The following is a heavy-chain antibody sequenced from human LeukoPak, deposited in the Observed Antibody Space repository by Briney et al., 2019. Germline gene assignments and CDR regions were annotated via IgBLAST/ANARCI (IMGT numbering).Heavy chain of an antibody. J-gene: IGHJ5*02. Sequence: SVKVPSMASGGTFSIYSILWVRQAPGQGLEWMGRIIPILGIANYAQKFQGRVTITADKSTSTAYMELSSLRSGDPAVYSCASVPSRIAGGYSFDPWGQGTLVTVSS. CDR2: IIPILGIA. CDR1: GGTFSIYS. D-gene: IGHD3-10*01. CDR3: ASVPSRIAGGYSFDP. V-gene: IGHV1-69*02.